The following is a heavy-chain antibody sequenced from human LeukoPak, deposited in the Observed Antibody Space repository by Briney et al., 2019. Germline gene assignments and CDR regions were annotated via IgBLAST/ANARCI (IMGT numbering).Heavy chain of an antibody. CDR2: IRYDGSNN. CDR1: GFSFSSYG. J-gene: IGHJ4*02. CDR3: AKDYYDSSGTLDY. Sequence: GGSLTLSCAASGFSFSSYGMRWVRQAPGKGLEWLAEIRYDGSNNYYADSVQGRFTISRDNSKNTLYLQMNSLRAEDTAVYYCAKDYYDSSGTLDYWGQGTLVTVSP. V-gene: IGHV3-33*06. D-gene: IGHD3-22*01.